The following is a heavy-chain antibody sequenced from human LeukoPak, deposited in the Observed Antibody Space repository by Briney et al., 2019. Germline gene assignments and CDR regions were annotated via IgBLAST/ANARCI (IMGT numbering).Heavy chain of an antibody. CDR2: VYTGGST. Sequence: GGSLRLSCAVSGFSVSSTYMTSVRQAPGKRLDWVSVVYTGGSTYYADSVKGRFTISRDNSKNTLYLQMNNLRAEDTAVYYGARARGSGWYFYFDSWGQGALVTVSS. D-gene: IGHD6-19*01. V-gene: IGHV3-53*01. CDR1: GFSVSSTY. J-gene: IGHJ4*02. CDR3: ARARGSGWYFYFDS.